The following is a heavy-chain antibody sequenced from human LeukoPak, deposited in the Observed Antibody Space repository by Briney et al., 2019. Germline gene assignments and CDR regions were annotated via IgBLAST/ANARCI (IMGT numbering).Heavy chain of an antibody. Sequence: ASVKVSCKASGYTFTSFYMHWVRQAPGQGLEWMGMINPSGGSTSYAEKFQGRVTMTRDTSTSTVYMELSSLRSEDTAVYYCARGLSYYGSGSFRPLYYFDYWGQGTLVTVSP. V-gene: IGHV1-46*01. D-gene: IGHD3-10*01. J-gene: IGHJ4*02. CDR3: ARGLSYYGSGSFRPLYYFDY. CDR2: INPSGGST. CDR1: GYTFTSFY.